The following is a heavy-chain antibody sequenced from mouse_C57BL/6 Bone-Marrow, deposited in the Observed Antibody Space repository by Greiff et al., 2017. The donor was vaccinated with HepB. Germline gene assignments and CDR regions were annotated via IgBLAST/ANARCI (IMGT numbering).Heavy chain of an antibody. Sequence: EVQLQQSGPELVKPGASVKIPCKASGYTFTDYNMDWVKQSHGKSLEWIGDINPNNGGTIYNQKFKGKATLTVDKSSSTAYMELRSLTSEDTAVYYGARTNYSYYYAMDYWGQGTSVTVSS. V-gene: IGHV1-18*01. CDR1: GYTFTDYN. D-gene: IGHD2-1*01. J-gene: IGHJ4*01. CDR3: ARTNYSYYYAMDY. CDR2: INPNNGGT.